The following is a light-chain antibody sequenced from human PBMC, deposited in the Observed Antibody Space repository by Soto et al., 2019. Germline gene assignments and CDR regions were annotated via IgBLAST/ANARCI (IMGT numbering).Light chain of an antibody. J-gene: IGKJ4*01. V-gene: IGKV1D-13*01. CDR1: QGVSSA. CDR3: QQFNNFPLT. CDR2: GVS. Sequence: AIQLTQSPSSLSASVGDRVRIFCRASQGVSSALAWYQQKPGKAPELLIYGVSSLESGVPSRISGTGSGTDFTLTISSLQPEDFATYYWQQFNNFPLTFGGGTKVEIK.